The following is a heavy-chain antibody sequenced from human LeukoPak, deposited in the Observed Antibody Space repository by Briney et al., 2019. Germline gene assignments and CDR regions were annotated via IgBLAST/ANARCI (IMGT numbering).Heavy chain of an antibody. V-gene: IGHV4-59*01. CDR2: SHYSGST. D-gene: IGHD3-9*01. CDR3: ARVSRYFDWLPSYYFDY. J-gene: IGHJ4*02. CDR1: GGSISSYY. Sequence: SETLSLTCTVSGGSISSYYWSWIRQSPGKGPEWIGYSHYSGSTNYNPSLKSRVTISVDTSKNQFSLKLSSVTAADTAVYYCARVSRYFDWLPSYYFDYWGQGTLVTVSS.